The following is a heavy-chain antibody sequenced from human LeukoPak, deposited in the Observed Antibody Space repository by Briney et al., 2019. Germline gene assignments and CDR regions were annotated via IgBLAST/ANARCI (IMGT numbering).Heavy chain of an antibody. CDR1: GYTFTAYY. D-gene: IGHD3-16*01. Sequence: ASVKVSCKASGYTFTAYYMHWVRQAPGQGLEWMGRINPNRGGTNYAQKFQGRVTMTRDASISTAYMELSRLTSDDTAVYYCARDYGNWFDPRGQGTLVTVSS. CDR3: ARDYGNWFDP. V-gene: IGHV1-2*06. J-gene: IGHJ5*02. CDR2: INPNRGGT.